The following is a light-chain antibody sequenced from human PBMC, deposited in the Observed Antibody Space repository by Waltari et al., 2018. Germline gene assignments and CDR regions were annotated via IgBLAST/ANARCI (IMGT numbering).Light chain of an antibody. CDR1: QSISSW. Sequence: DIQMTQSPSTLSASVGDRVTITCRASQSISSWLAWYQQKPGKAPKLLIYKASSLESGVPSRFSGSGSGTEFTLTISSLQPDDVAVYYCQQYYNTPPYTFGQGTKLEIK. CDR2: KAS. CDR3: QQYYNTPPYT. V-gene: IGKV1-5*03. J-gene: IGKJ2*01.